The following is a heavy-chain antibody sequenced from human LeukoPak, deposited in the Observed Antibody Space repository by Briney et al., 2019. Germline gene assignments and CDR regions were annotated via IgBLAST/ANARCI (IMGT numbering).Heavy chain of an antibody. J-gene: IGHJ4*02. CDR1: GFTFSSYA. CDR3: AKGDVVTAIFPLDY. D-gene: IGHD5-12*01. V-gene: IGHV3-23*01. Sequence: GGSLRLSCAASGFTFSSYAMSWVRQASGKGLEWVSGISGSGGTTYYADSVQGRFTISRDNSKKTLFLQMSSLRAEDTAVYYCAKGDVVTAIFPLDYWGQGTLVIVSS. CDR2: ISGSGGTT.